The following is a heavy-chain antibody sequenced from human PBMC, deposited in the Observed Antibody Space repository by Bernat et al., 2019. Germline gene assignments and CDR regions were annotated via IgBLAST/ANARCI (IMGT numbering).Heavy chain of an antibody. J-gene: IGHJ4*02. CDR1: GYTFTGYY. Sequence: QVQLVQSGSELKKPGASVKVSCKASGYTFTGYYMHWVRQAPGQGLEWMGRINPNSGGTNYAQKFQGRVTMTRDTSISTAYMELSRLRSDDTAVYYCARWVPRNWGHFDYWGQGTLVTVSS. CDR3: ARWVPRNWGHFDY. D-gene: IGHD7-27*01. V-gene: IGHV1-2*06. CDR2: INPNSGGT.